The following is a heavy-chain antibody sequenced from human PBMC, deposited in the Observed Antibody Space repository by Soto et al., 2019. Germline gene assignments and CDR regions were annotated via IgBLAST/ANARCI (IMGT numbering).Heavy chain of an antibody. J-gene: IGHJ6*02. Sequence: QVQLVQSGAEVKKPGSSVTVSCKASGGTFGNSAISWVRQAPGQGLEWMGGIIPIFPTPDYAQKFQGRVRITADESTXXXXXXXXXXXXXXXXXXXXXXXXXXXQXGGNYYYGIDVWGQGTTVTVSS. CDR1: GGTFGNSA. CDR2: IIPIFPTP. CDR3: XXXXXXXQXGGNYYYGIDV. V-gene: IGHV1-69*12.